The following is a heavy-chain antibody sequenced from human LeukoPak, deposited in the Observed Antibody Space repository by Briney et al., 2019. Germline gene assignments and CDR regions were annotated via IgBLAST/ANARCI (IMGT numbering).Heavy chain of an antibody. CDR1: GFTVSSNS. V-gene: IGHV3-53*01. Sequence: GALRLSCTVSGFTVSSNSMSWVRQAPGKGLEWVSFIYSAGNTHYSDSVKGRFTISIDNSKNTLYLQMNSLRAEDTAVYYCAELGITMIGGVWGKGTTVTISS. D-gene: IGHD3-10*02. J-gene: IGHJ6*04. CDR3: AELGITMIGGV. CDR2: IYSAGNT.